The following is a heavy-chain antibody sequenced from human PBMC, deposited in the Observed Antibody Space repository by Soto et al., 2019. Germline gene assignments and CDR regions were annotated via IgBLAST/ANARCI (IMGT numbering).Heavy chain of an antibody. Sequence: GASVKVSCKASGYTFTSYDINWVRQATGQGLEWMGYMNPNSGNTGYAQEFQGRVTMTWNTSISTAYMELTSLKSEDTAVYYCAREFRRDGSWGQGTLVTVSS. V-gene: IGHV1-8*01. J-gene: IGHJ5*02. CDR1: GYTFTSYD. CDR2: MNPNSGNT. D-gene: IGHD5-12*01. CDR3: AREFRRDGS.